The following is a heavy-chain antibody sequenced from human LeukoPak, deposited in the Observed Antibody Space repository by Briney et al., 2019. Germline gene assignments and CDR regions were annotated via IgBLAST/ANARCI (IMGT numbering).Heavy chain of an antibody. Sequence: GGSLRLSCAASGFTFSNAWMSWVRQAPGKGLERVGRIKSKTDGGTTDYAAPVKGRFTISRDDSKNTLYLQMNSLKTEDTAVYYCTTAGRIQLWFSSWGQGTLVTVSS. D-gene: IGHD5-18*01. J-gene: IGHJ4*02. CDR3: TTAGRIQLWFSS. CDR1: GFTFSNAW. CDR2: IKSKTDGGTT. V-gene: IGHV3-15*01.